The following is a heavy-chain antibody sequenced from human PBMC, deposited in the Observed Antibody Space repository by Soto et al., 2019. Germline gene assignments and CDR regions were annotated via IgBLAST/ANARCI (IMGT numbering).Heavy chain of an antibody. CDR2: ISYDGTNE. CDR1: GCTFSGYG. CDR3: AKEDFSGRYSLEY. J-gene: IGHJ4*02. V-gene: IGHV3-30*18. D-gene: IGHD1-26*01. Sequence: GGPLTLSCEASGCTFSGYGLNWVRQAPGKGLEWVAVISYDGTNEYYEDSVKGRFTIYRDNSKNNLYLQMNSLRIEDTAVYFCAKEDFSGRYSLEYWGQGSQVTVSS.